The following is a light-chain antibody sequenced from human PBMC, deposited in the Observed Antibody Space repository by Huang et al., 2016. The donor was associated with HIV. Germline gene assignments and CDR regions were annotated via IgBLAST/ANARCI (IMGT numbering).Light chain of an antibody. Sequence: EIVLTQSPATLSLSPGERATLSCRASQTVSSYFAWYQQKPGQAPRFLIYDASNSATGIPARFRGSGSGTDFTLTISSLEPEDFAVYYCQLRSTWPGDTFGGGTKVEIK. V-gene: IGKV3-11*01. CDR2: DAS. CDR1: QTVSSY. J-gene: IGKJ4*01. CDR3: QLRSTWPGDT.